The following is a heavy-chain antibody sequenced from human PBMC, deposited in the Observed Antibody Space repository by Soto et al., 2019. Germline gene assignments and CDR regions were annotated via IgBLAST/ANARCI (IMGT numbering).Heavy chain of an antibody. Sequence: SETLSLTCAVYGGSFSGYYWSWIRQPPGKGLEWVGEINHSGSTNYNPSLKSRVTISVDTSKNQFSLKLSSVTAADTAAYYCARGTVTTHYYYYMDVGGEGTRVTVSS. D-gene: IGHD4-4*01. CDR3: ARGTVTTHYYYYMDV. CDR1: GGSFSGYY. V-gene: IGHV4-34*01. CDR2: INHSGST. J-gene: IGHJ6*03.